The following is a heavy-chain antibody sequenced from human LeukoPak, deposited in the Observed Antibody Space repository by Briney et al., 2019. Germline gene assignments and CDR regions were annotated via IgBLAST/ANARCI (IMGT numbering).Heavy chain of an antibody. Sequence: SETLSLTCTVPGGSISSGSYYWSWIRQPAGKGLEWIGRIYTSGSTNYNPSLKSRVTISVDTSNNQFSLKLSSLTAADTAEYYCARVYYDFWSGYYGWFDPWGQGTLVTVSS. CDR3: ARVYYDFWSGYYGWFDP. CDR1: GGSISSGSYY. CDR2: IYTSGST. J-gene: IGHJ5*02. D-gene: IGHD3-3*01. V-gene: IGHV4-61*02.